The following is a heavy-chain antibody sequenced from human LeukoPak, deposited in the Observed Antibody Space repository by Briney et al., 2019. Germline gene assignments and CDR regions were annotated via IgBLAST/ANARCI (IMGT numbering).Heavy chain of an antibody. CDR1: GFTFDDYA. J-gene: IGHJ4*02. CDR2: ISGNGGSA. V-gene: IGHV3-43*02. CDR3: AKGPPMYSTSWHYFDY. D-gene: IGHD6-13*01. Sequence: GGSLRLSCAASGFTFDDYAMHWVRQAPGKGLEWVSLISGNGGSAYYADSVKGRFTISRDNSKNSLYLQINSLRSADTALYYCAKGPPMYSTSWHYFDYWGQGTLVTVSS.